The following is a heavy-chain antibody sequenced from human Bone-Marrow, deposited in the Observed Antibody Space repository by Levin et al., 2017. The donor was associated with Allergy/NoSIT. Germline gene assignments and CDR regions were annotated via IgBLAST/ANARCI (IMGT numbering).Heavy chain of an antibody. D-gene: IGHD2-2*01. CDR2: INHSGST. Sequence: PSETLSLTCAVYGGSFSGYYWSWIRQPPGKGLEWIGEINHSGSTNYNPSLKSRVTISVDTSKNQFSLKLSSVTAADTAVYYCARGGRYCSSTSCYYPNYYYMDVWGKGTTVTVSS. J-gene: IGHJ6*03. CDR3: ARGGRYCSSTSCYYPNYYYMDV. CDR1: GGSFSGYY. V-gene: IGHV4-34*01.